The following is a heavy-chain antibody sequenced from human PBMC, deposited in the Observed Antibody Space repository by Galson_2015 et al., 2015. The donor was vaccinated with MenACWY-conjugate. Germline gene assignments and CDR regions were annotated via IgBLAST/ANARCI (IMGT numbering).Heavy chain of an antibody. V-gene: IGHV1-46*01. D-gene: IGHD3-9*01. CDR1: GYTFTSYY. CDR3: ARTAEAGYDF. CDR2: INASGGNT. Sequence: SVKVSCKASGYTFTSYYMNWVRQAPGQGLEWMGIINASGGNTNYAQKFQGRVTMTRDTSTSTVYMELSSLRSEDTTVYYCARTAEAGYDFWGQGTLVTVSS. J-gene: IGHJ4*02.